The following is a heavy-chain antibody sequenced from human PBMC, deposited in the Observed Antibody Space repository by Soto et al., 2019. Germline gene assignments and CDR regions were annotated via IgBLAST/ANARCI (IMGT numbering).Heavy chain of an antibody. Sequence: EVQLVESGGGLVQPGGSLRLSCAASGFSFSDSWMDWVRQAPGKGLEWVANIGQDGSEKYYVDSVKGRFTISRDNAKNSVYLQMTTLRAEDTAVYYCSRRLEVWGHGTTVTVSS. J-gene: IGHJ6*02. CDR1: GFSFSDSW. CDR2: IGQDGSEK. CDR3: SRRLEV. V-gene: IGHV3-7*05.